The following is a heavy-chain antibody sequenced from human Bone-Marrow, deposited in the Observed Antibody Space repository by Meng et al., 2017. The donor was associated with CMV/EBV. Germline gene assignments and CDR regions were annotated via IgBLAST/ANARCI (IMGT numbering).Heavy chain of an antibody. CDR3: ARSSGWSRFDH. CDR2: INPSDDT. V-gene: IGHV1-2*02. Sequence: QVQWVQSGAEVKKPVASAKVSCKAAGYTFTDSYIHWARQAPGQWLEWMGWINPSDDTNYAQNFQGRVTMTRDMSINTVYMELSRLTSDDTAVYYCARSSGWSRFDHWGQGTLVTVAS. CDR1: GYTFTDSY. D-gene: IGHD6-19*01. J-gene: IGHJ4*02.